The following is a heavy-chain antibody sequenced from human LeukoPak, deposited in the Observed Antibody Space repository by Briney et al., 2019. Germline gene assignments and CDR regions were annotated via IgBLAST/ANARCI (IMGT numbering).Heavy chain of an antibody. J-gene: IGHJ4*02. V-gene: IGHV3-7*05. Sequence: GGSLRLSCAASGXTFSSSWMTWVRQAPGKGLEWVGHINEDGSDKYYVDSVTGRFSISRDNTKNSLYLRMSSLRAEDTAVYYCATWSNAWEFDYWGQGTLVSVSS. CDR3: ATWSNAWEFDY. CDR1: GXTFSSSW. D-gene: IGHD1-26*01. CDR2: INEDGSDK.